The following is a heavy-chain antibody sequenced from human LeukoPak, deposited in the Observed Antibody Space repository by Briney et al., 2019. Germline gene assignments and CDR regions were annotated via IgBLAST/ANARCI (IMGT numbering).Heavy chain of an antibody. Sequence: GGSLRLSCAASGFNFSSYGMHWVRQAPGKGLEWVAFIWYDGSNKYYADSVKGRFTISRDNSKNTLFLQMNSLRAEDTAVYYCAHQGYYSGGNCYPVWWDFERWGRGTLVTFFS. D-gene: IGHD2-15*01. CDR1: GFNFSSYG. CDR2: IWYDGSNK. V-gene: IGHV3-30*02. CDR3: AHQGYYSGGNCYPVWWDFER. J-gene: IGHJ2*01.